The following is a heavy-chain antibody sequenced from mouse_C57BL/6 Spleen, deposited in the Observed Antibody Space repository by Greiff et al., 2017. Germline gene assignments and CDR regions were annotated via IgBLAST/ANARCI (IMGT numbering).Heavy chain of an antibody. CDR3: ARKVPYSGYFDY. Sequence: QVQLQQSGAELVRPGSSVKLSCKASGYTFTSYWMHWVKQRPIQGLEWIGNIDPSDSETHYNQKFKDKATLTVDKSSSTAYMQLSSLTSEDSAVYYCARKVPYSGYFDYWGQGTTLTVSS. CDR2: IDPSDSET. D-gene: IGHD2-10*01. J-gene: IGHJ2*01. CDR1: GYTFTSYW. V-gene: IGHV1-52*01.